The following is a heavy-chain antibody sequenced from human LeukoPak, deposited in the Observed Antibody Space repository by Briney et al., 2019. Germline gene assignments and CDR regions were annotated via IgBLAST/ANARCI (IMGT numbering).Heavy chain of an antibody. CDR2: ISYDGSNK. D-gene: IGHD6-19*01. CDR1: GFTFSSYA. Sequence: TGGSLRLSCAASGFTFSSYAMHWVRQAPGKGLEWVAVISYDGSNKYYADSVRGRFTISRDNSKNTLYLQMNSLRAEDTAVYYCARDQRAVAGTGYNYYYMDVWGKGTTVTVSS. J-gene: IGHJ6*03. V-gene: IGHV3-30*04. CDR3: ARDQRAVAGTGYNYYYMDV.